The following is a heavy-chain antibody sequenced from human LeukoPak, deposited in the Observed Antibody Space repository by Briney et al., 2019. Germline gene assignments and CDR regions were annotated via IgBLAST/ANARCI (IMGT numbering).Heavy chain of an antibody. D-gene: IGHD6-13*01. J-gene: IGHJ4*02. Sequence: TSETLSLTCTVSGGSISSYYWSWIRQTAGKGLEWIGRIYTSGSTNYNPSLKSRVTMSVDTSKNQFSLKLSSVTASDTAVYYCARYPRSSWYDYWGQGTLVTVSS. CDR3: ARYPRSSWYDY. V-gene: IGHV4-4*07. CDR2: IYTSGST. CDR1: GGSISSYY.